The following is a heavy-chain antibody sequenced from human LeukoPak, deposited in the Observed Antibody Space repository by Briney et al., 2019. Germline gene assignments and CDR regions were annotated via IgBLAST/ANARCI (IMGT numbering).Heavy chain of an antibody. CDR1: GYSISSGYY. CDR2: IYHSGST. J-gene: IGHJ4*02. CDR3: ARDDYGDPFDY. V-gene: IGHV4-38-2*02. D-gene: IGHD4-17*01. Sequence: SETLSLTCAVSGYSISSGYYWGWIRQPPGQGLEWIGSIYHSGSTYYNPSLKSRVTISVDTSTNQFSLKLSSVTAADTAVYYCARDDYGDPFDYWGQGTLVTVSS.